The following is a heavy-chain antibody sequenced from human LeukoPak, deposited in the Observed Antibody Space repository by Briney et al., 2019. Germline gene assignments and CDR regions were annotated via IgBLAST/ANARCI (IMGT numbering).Heavy chain of an antibody. V-gene: IGHV4-34*01. CDR3: ARGRIGYSSGGSCHGLEGSGFVDY. Sequence: PSETLSLTCAVYGGSFSGYYWSWIRQPPGKGLEWIGEINHSGSTNYNPSLKSRVTISVGTSKNQFSLKLSSVTAADTAVYYCARGRIGYSSGGSCHGLEGSGFVDYWGQGTLVNVSS. CDR1: GGSFSGYY. J-gene: IGHJ4*02. CDR2: INHSGST. D-gene: IGHD2-15*01.